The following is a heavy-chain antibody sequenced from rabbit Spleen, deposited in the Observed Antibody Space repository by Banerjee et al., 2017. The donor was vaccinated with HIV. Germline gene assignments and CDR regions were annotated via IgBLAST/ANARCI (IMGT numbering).Heavy chain of an antibody. V-gene: IGHV1S45*01. CDR3: ARDSGSSFSSYGMDL. Sequence: QEQLEESGGGLVQPEGSLTLTCTASGFSFSSDYDMCWVRQAPGKGLEWIACIEGGSSAFSYFASWAKGRFTISKTSSTTVTLQMTSLTAADTATYFCARDSGSSFSSYGMDLWGQGTLVTVS. CDR1: GFSFSSDYD. J-gene: IGHJ6*01. CDR2: IEGGSSAFS. D-gene: IGHD8-1*01.